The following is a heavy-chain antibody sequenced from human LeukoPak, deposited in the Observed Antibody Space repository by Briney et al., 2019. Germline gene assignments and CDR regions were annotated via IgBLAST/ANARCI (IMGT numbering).Heavy chain of an antibody. CDR1: GGSFSGYY. D-gene: IGHD1-26*01. V-gene: IGHV4-34*01. CDR2: INHSGST. J-gene: IGHJ4*02. Sequence: SETLSLTCAVYGGSFSGYYWSWIRQPPGKGLEWIGEINHSGSTNYNPSLKSRVTISVDTSKNQFSLELSSVTAADTAVYYCAVRGPIVGATRDYWGQGTLVTVSS. CDR3: AVRGPIVGATRDY.